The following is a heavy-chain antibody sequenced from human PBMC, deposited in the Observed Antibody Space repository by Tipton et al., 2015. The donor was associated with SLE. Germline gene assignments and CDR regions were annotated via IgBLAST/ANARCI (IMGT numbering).Heavy chain of an antibody. D-gene: IGHD6-25*01. Sequence: SLRLSCAASGFTFSSYAMSWVRQVPGKGLEWGSSISSSSSYIYYADSVKGRFTISRDNAKNSLYLQMNSLRAEDTAVYYCARAAIAAAGAFDIWGQGTMVPVSS. CDR2: ISSSSSYI. CDR3: ARAAIAAAGAFDI. CDR1: GFTFSSYA. V-gene: IGHV3-21*01. J-gene: IGHJ3*02.